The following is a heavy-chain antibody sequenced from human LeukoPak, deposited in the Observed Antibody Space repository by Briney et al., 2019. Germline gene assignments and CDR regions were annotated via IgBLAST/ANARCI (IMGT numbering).Heavy chain of an antibody. CDR1: GGSFSGYY. Sequence: SETLSLTCAVYGGSFSGYYWSWIRQPPGKGLEWMGEINHSGSTNYNPSLKSRVTISVHTSKNQFSLKLSSVTAADTAVYYCAREVVAAAGKHIYPTKHYYYYMDVWGKGTTVTVSS. CDR2: INHSGST. J-gene: IGHJ6*03. D-gene: IGHD6-13*01. CDR3: AREVVAAAGKHIYPTKHYYYYMDV. V-gene: IGHV4-34*01.